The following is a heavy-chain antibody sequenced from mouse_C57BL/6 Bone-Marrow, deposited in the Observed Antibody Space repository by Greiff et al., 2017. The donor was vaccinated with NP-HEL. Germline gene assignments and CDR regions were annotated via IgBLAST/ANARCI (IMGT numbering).Heavy chain of an antibody. CDR1: GYTFTSYW. CDR2: IHPNSGST. CDR3: ARLQLKLRSYSFDY. V-gene: IGHV1-64*01. J-gene: IGHJ2*01. Sequence: VQLQQPGAELVKPGASVKLSCKASGYTFTSYWMHWVKQRPGQGLEWIGMIHPNSGSTNYNEKFKSKATLTEDKSSSTAYMQLSSLTSEDSAVYYCARLQLKLRSYSFDYWGQGTTLTVSS. D-gene: IGHD3-2*02.